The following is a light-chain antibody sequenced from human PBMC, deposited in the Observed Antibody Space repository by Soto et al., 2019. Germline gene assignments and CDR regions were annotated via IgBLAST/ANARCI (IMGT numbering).Light chain of an antibody. CDR2: AAS. V-gene: IGKV1-39*01. CDR3: QQSYSSQFT. J-gene: IGKJ3*01. CDR1: QSISSY. Sequence: DIQMTQSPSSLSASVGDRVTITCRSSQSISSYLNWYKQKPWKAPMLLIYAASSLQSGIPSRFSGSGSGTDFTLTISSLQPEDFATYYCQQSYSSQFTFDRGTKVDIK.